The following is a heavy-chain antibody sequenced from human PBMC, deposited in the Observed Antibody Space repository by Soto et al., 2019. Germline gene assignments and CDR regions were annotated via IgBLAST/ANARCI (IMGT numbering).Heavy chain of an antibody. CDR3: TSDSYLTIAIIRFDY. CDR2: IKSKTDGGTT. D-gene: IGHD2-2*01. CDR1: GFTFSNAW. V-gene: IGHV3-15*07. Sequence: EVQLVESGGGLVKPGGSLRLSCAASGFTFSNAWINWVRQAPGKGLEWVGRIKSKTDGGTTDFAAPGKGRFPISRDDSKNMVYLQMNSLKTEDTAVYYCTSDSYLTIAIIRFDYWGHGTLVTVSS. J-gene: IGHJ4*01.